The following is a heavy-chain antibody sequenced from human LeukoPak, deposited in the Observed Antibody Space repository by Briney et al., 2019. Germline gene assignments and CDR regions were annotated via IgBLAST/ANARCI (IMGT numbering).Heavy chain of an antibody. J-gene: IGHJ4*02. V-gene: IGHV3-48*02. CDR2: ITASGTAM. CDR3: ASSGSYRFDY. D-gene: IGHD1-26*01. Sequence: GGSLRLSCAASGFTFSSYWMSWVRQAPGKGLEWVSHITASGTAMFYADSVKGRFTISRDNAKNSLYLQMNSLRDEDTAVYYCASSGSYRFDYWGQGTLVTVSS. CDR1: GFTFSSYW.